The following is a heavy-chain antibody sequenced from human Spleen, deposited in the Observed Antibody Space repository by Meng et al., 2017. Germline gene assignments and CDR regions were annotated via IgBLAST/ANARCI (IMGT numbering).Heavy chain of an antibody. Sequence: QVQLQESGPGLVKPSGTLSLTCVVSGGSISSSDWWTWVRQPPGKGLEWIGELYRSGSTYYNSSLRSRVTISVDKSKNQFSLKLYSVTAADTAVYFCARVIDGYYFDYWGEGTLVTVSS. CDR3: ARVIDGYYFDY. J-gene: IGHJ4*02. V-gene: IGHV4-4*02. D-gene: IGHD2-21*01. CDR1: GGSISSSDW. CDR2: LYRSGST.